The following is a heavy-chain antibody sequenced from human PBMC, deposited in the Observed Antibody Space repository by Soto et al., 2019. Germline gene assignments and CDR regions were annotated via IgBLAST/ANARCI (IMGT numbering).Heavy chain of an antibody. D-gene: IGHD3-22*01. CDR3: AMGTYYYDSSGYYDY. CDR2: IIPIFGTA. J-gene: IGHJ4*02. CDR1: EGTFSSYA. V-gene: IGHV1-69*13. Sequence: ASVKVSCKASEGTFSSYAISWVRQAPGQGLEWMGGIIPIFGTANYAQKFQGRVTITADESTSTAYMELSSLRSEDTAVYYCAMGTYYYDSSGYYDYWGQGTLVTVSS.